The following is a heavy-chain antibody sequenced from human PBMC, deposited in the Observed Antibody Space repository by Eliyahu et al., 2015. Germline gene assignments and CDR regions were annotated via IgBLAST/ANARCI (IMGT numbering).Heavy chain of an antibody. CDR3: ARMIAPGGYFDY. Sequence: QVTLRESGPALVRPTQTLTLTCSFSGFSLTSTGTCVSWIRQPPGKDLEWLALIDWDGDKYYNTSLETRVALSTDTSKNQVVLTLTNVDPLDTGTYYCARMIAPGGYFDYWGQGTPVTVPS. J-gene: IGHJ4*02. V-gene: IGHV2-70*01. D-gene: IGHD2-21*01. CDR2: IDWDGDK. CDR1: GFSLTSTGTC.